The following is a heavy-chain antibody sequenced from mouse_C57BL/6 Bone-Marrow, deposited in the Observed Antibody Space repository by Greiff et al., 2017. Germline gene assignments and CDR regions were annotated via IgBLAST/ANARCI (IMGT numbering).Heavy chain of an antibody. Sequence: QVQLQQSGAELVRPGASVKLSCKASGYTFTGYYINWVKQRPGQGLEWIARIYPGSGNTYYNEKFKGKATLTAEKSDSTAYMQLSSLTSEDSAVFFWARSGYPYAMDDWGQGTSVTVSS. CDR3: ARSGYPYAMDD. J-gene: IGHJ4*01. CDR2: IYPGSGNT. V-gene: IGHV1-76*01. CDR1: GYTFTGYY. D-gene: IGHD3-2*02.